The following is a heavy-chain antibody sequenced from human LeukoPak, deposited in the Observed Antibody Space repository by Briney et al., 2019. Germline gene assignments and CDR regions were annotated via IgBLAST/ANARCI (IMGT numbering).Heavy chain of an antibody. CDR1: GFTFSSYA. CDR2: ISGSGGST. CDR3: ARGPVLFANYDFWSGYYGWFDP. Sequence: GGSLRLSCAASGFTFSSYAMSWVRQAPGKGLEWVSAISGSGGSTYYADSVKGRFTISRDNSKNTLYLQMNSLRAEDTAVYYCARGPVLFANYDFWSGYYGWFDPWGQGTLVTVSS. V-gene: IGHV3-23*01. J-gene: IGHJ5*02. D-gene: IGHD3-3*01.